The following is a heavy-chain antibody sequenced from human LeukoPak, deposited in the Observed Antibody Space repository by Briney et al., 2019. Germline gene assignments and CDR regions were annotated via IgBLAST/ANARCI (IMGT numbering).Heavy chain of an antibody. CDR2: IYTSGST. D-gene: IGHD2-15*01. CDR3: ARTSYYCSGGSCYHYYFDY. J-gene: IGHJ4*02. CDR1: GGSISSYY. Sequence: SETLSLTCTVSGGSISSYYWSWIRQPAGKGLEWIGRIYTSGSTNCNPSLKSRVTMPVDTSKNQFSLKLSSVTAADTAVYYCARTSYYCSGGSCYHYYFDYWGQGTLVTVSS. V-gene: IGHV4-4*07.